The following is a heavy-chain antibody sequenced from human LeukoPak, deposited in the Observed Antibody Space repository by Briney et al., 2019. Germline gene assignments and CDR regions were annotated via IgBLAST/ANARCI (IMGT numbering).Heavy chain of an antibody. J-gene: IGHJ3*01. CDR1: GYTFTSCG. CDR2: VSAYNGDT. Sequence: GASVKVSFKTSGYTFTSCGICWVRQAPGQGLEWMGWVSAYNGDTNYAQKFRGRVTMTRDTSTSTAYLELRSLRSDDTAVYYCARDAPRWRNVFDFWGQGTVVSVSS. V-gene: IGHV1-18*01. D-gene: IGHD4-23*01. CDR3: ARDAPRWRNVFDF.